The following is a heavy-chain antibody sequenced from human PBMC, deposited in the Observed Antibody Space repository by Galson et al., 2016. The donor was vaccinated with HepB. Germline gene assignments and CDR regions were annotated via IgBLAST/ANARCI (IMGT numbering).Heavy chain of an antibody. CDR2: IYETGTA. CDR1: GGSINSSDW. J-gene: IGHJ4*02. V-gene: IGHV4/OR15-8*01. Sequence: SETLSLTCVVSGGSINSSDWWSWVRQSPEKGLEWIGEIYETGTANHNPSLPRRLTLSVDKSKNPFSLELSDVTAADTAIYYCARVTLGPTRAKFDTWGQGTLVTVSS. CDR3: ARVTLGPTRAKFDT. D-gene: IGHD1-26*01.